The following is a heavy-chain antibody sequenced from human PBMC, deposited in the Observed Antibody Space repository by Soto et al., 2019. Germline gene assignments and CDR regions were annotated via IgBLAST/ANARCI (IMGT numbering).Heavy chain of an antibody. J-gene: IGHJ4*02. V-gene: IGHV4-30-4*01. D-gene: IGHD4-17*01. CDR3: ARERIGTVARRYYFDY. CDR1: GGSISSGDYY. Sequence: QVQLQESGPGLVKPSQTLSLTCTVSGGSISSGDYYWSWIRQPPGKGLEWIGYIYYSGSTYYNPSLKSRVTISVDTSKNQFSLKLSSVTAADTAVYYCARERIGTVARRYYFDYWGQGTLVTVSS. CDR2: IYYSGST.